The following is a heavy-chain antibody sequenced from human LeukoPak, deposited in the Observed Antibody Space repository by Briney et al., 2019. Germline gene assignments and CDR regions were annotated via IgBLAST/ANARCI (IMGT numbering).Heavy chain of an antibody. CDR2: IIPIFGTA. CDR3: AMGDYVWGSYRRHFDY. CDR1: GGTFSSYA. V-gene: IGHV1-69*06. Sequence: ASVKVSCKASGGTFSSYAISWVRQAPGQGLGWMGGIIPIFGTANYAQKFQGRVTITADKSTSTAYMELSSLRSEDTAVYYCAMGDYVWGSYRRHFDYWGQGTLATVSS. D-gene: IGHD3-16*02. J-gene: IGHJ4*02.